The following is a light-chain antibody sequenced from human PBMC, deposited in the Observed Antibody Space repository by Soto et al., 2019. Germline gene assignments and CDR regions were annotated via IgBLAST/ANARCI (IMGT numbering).Light chain of an antibody. J-gene: IGLJ1*01. CDR3: CSYAGRDTLYV. V-gene: IGLV2-14*01. Sequence: QSVLTQPASVSGSPGQSITISCTGTSSEVGGYNYVSWYQQHPGKAPKLMIYDVSNRPSGVSNRFSGSKSGNTASLTISGLQAEDEADYYCCSYAGRDTLYVFGSGTKVTVL. CDR2: DVS. CDR1: SSEVGGYNY.